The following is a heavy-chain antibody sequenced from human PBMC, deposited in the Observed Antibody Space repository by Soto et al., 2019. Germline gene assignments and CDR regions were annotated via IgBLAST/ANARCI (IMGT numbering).Heavy chain of an antibody. D-gene: IGHD5-12*01. Sequence: EVQLVESGGGLVQPGGSLRLSCAASGVTVSSNYMSWVRQAPGKGLEWVSVIYSGGSTYYADSVKGRFTISRDNSKNTPYPQMNRLSAEDTAVYYCARHGYKYGGGYSDYWGQGTLVTVSS. CDR1: GVTVSSNY. CDR3: ARHGYKYGGGYSDY. V-gene: IGHV3-66*04. J-gene: IGHJ4*02. CDR2: IYSGGST.